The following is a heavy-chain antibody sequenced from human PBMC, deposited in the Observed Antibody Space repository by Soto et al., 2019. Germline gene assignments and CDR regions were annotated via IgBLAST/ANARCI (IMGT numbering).Heavy chain of an antibody. CDR3: ARGGRHSDYYYYYGMDV. J-gene: IGHJ6*02. D-gene: IGHD6-25*01. Sequence: PSVKVSCKAFGYTFTIYYIHWVRQAPGQGLEWMGVINTSGGSPTYAQKFQDRVTMTRDTSTSTVYMELSSLRSEDTAVYYCARGGRHSDYYYYYGMDVWGQGTTVTVSS. CDR2: INTSGGSP. V-gene: IGHV1-46*01. CDR1: GYTFTIYY.